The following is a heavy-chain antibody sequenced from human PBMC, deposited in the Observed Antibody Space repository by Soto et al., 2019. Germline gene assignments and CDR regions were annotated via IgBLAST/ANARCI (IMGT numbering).Heavy chain of an antibody. D-gene: IGHD1-26*01. CDR2: INPSGGST. CDR3: ARVVVGTTTDYYYGMDV. Sequence: EASVKVSCKASGYTFTSYYMHWVRQAPGQGLEWMGIINPSGGSTSYAQKFQGRVTMTRDTSTSTVYMELSSLRSEDTAVYYCARVVVGTTTDYYYGMDVWGQGTTVTVSS. J-gene: IGHJ6*02. V-gene: IGHV1-46*01. CDR1: GYTFTSYY.